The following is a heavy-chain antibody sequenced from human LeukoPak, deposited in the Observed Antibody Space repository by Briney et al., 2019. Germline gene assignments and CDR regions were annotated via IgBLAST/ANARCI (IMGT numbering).Heavy chain of an antibody. V-gene: IGHV4-38-2*02. CDR1: GYSISSGHF. Sequence: TSETLSLTCTVSGYSISSGHFWSWIRQPPGKGLEWIGSIYGSGTTYYDPLLRSRVSISADTSKNHFSLELSSVTAADTAVYYCASVGGGSPYWGQGALVTVSA. J-gene: IGHJ4*02. D-gene: IGHD3-16*01. CDR2: IYGSGTT. CDR3: ASVGGGSPY.